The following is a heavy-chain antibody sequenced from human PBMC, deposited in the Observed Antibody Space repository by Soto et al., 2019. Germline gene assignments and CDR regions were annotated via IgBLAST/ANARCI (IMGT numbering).Heavy chain of an antibody. D-gene: IGHD1-26*01. CDR2: TYYRGST. V-gene: IGHV4-61*01. CDR3: ARDTEGYSGSPWTFDY. Sequence: SETLSLTCTVSGGSVISGSYYWSWIRQPPGKGLEWIGYTYYRGSTNYNPSLKSRVTISVDTSKNQFSLKLSSVTAGDTAVYYCARDTEGYSGSPWTFDYWGQGTLVTVSS. CDR1: GGSVISGSYY. J-gene: IGHJ4*02.